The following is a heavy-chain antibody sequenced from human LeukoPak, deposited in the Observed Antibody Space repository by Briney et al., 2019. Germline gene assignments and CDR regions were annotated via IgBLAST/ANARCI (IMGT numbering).Heavy chain of an antibody. V-gene: IGHV3-9*03. CDR3: AKDIFPYYDSSGYYDY. D-gene: IGHD3-22*01. CDR1: GFTFDDYA. Sequence: GGSLRLSCAASGFTFDDYAMHWVRQAPGKGLEWVSGISWNSGSIGYADSVKGRFTISRDNAKNSLYLQMNSLRAEDMALYYCAKDIFPYYDSSGYYDYWGPGTLVPGSS. J-gene: IGHJ4*02. CDR2: ISWNSGSI.